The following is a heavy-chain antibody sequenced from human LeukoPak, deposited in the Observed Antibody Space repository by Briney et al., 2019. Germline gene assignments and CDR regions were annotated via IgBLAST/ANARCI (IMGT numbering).Heavy chain of an antibody. CDR3: ARDKGGTYMDV. Sequence: PSETLSLTCTVSGGSISSYYWSWIRQPPGKGLEWIGYIYYSGSTNYNPSLKSRVTISVDTSKNQFSLKLSSVTAADTAVYYCARDKGGTYMDVWGKGTTVTISS. CDR2: IYYSGST. CDR1: GGSISSYY. D-gene: IGHD1-1*01. J-gene: IGHJ6*03. V-gene: IGHV4-59*01.